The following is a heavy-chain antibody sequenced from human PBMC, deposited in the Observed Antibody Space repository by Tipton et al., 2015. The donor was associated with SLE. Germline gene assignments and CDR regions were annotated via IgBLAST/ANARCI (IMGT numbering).Heavy chain of an antibody. Sequence: SLTCTVSGGSISSHYWGWIRQSPGKGLAWIGSISYTGSTYYNPSLKSRVTISVDMSKNQFSLKLTSVTAADTAVYYCATSPLTLWGQGTLVTVSS. V-gene: IGHV4-39*07. CDR2: ISYTGST. D-gene: IGHD2-2*01. CDR1: GGSISSHY. J-gene: IGHJ4*02. CDR3: ATSPLTL.